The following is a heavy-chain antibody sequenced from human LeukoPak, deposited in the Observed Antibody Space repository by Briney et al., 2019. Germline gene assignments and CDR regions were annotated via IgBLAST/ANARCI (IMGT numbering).Heavy chain of an antibody. CDR3: VRRDSGWNYFDY. J-gene: IGHJ4*02. CDR2: IYYTGKN. CDR1: GGSINSHY. Sequence: SETLSLTCAVSGGSINSHYWGWIRQPPGKRLQWIGDIYYTGKNNYNPSLKSRVTISLDTPKDHLSLNLTSVLAADTAIYYCVRRDSGWNYFDYWGQGILVTVSS. D-gene: IGHD5-12*01. V-gene: IGHV4-59*08.